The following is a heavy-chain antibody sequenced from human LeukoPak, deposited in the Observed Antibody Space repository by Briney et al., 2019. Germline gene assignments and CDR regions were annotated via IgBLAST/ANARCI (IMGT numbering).Heavy chain of an antibody. V-gene: IGHV3-21*01. D-gene: IGHD4-17*01. Sequence: SGGSLTLSCAASGFTFSSYSMNWVRQAPGKGLEWVSSISSSSSYIYYADSVKGLFNISRDNAKNSLYLQMNSLRAEDTAVYYCASVICSTTMTSWGQGTLVTVSS. J-gene: IGHJ4*02. CDR3: ASVICSTTMTS. CDR2: ISSSSSYI. CDR1: GFTFSSYS.